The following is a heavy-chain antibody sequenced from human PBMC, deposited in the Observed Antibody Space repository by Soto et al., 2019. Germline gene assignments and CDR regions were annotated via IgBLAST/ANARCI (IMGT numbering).Heavy chain of an antibody. CDR2: ISSSSSYI. V-gene: IGHV3-21*01. CDR3: ARDFRGYSGYYYYYYGMDV. J-gene: IGHJ6*02. CDR1: GFTFSSYS. D-gene: IGHD5-12*01. Sequence: GGSLRLSCAASGFTFSSYSMNWVRQAPGKGLEWVSSISSSSSYIYYADSVKGRFTISRDNAKNSLYLQMNSLRAEDTAVYYCARDFRGYSGYYYYYYGMDVWGHGTAVTVSS.